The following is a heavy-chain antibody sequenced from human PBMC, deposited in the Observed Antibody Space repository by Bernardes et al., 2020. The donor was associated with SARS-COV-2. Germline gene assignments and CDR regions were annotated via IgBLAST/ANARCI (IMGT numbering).Heavy chain of an antibody. D-gene: IGHD4-17*01. Sequence: GSLRLSCAASGFTFSSYWMSWVRQAPGKGLEWVANIKQDGSEKYYVDSVKGRFTISRDNAKNSLYLQMNSLRAEDTAVYYCARDLTTVVTPAYFDYWGQGTLVTVSS. J-gene: IGHJ4*02. CDR2: IKQDGSEK. CDR1: GFTFSSYW. V-gene: IGHV3-7*03. CDR3: ARDLTTVVTPAYFDY.